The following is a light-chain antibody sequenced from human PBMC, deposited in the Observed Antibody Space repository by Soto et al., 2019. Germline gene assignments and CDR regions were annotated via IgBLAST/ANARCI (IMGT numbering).Light chain of an antibody. V-gene: IGLV1-40*01. J-gene: IGLJ3*02. CDR2: GNT. CDR3: QSFDSSLGAWV. Sequence: QSVLTQPPSVSGAPGQRVTISCTGSSSNIGAGYDVHWYQQLPGTAPKLLIYGNTNRPSGVPVRFSGSKSGTSASLAISGLQADDEADYHCQSFDSSLGAWVFGGGTQLTVL. CDR1: SSNIGAGYD.